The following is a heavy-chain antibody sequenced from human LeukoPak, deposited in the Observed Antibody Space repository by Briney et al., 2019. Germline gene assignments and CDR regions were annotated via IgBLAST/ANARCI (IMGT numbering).Heavy chain of an antibody. CDR3: ARGKYDFWSGYYSAGFDY. Sequence: SETLSLTCTVSGGSISSGDYYWSWIRQPPGKGLEWIGYIYYSGSTYYNPSLKSRVTISVDTSKNQFSLKLSSVTAADTAVYYCARGKYDFWSGYYSAGFDYWGLGTLVTVSS. CDR2: IYYSGST. V-gene: IGHV4-30-4*08. CDR1: GGSISSGDYY. J-gene: IGHJ4*02. D-gene: IGHD3-3*01.